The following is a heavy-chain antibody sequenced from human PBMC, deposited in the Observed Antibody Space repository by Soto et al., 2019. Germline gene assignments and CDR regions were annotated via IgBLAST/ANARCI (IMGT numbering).Heavy chain of an antibody. J-gene: IGHJ4*02. D-gene: IGHD6-19*01. V-gene: IGHV5-51*01. CDR2: IYPGDSET. CDR1: GYSFTSYW. CDR3: ARAHSSGWHKYYFDY. Sequence: ESLKISCKASGYSFTSYWTGWVRQMPGKGLEWMGIIYPGDSETRYSPSFQGQVTISADKSINTAYVQWNSLKASDTAMYYCARAHSSGWHKYYFDYWGQGTLVTVSS.